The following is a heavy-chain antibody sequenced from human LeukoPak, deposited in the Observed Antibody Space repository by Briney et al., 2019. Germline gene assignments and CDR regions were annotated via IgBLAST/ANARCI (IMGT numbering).Heavy chain of an antibody. V-gene: IGHV3-7*01. CDR2: IKGDGSEK. J-gene: IGHJ4*02. Sequence: PGGSLRLSCAASGFTFSNYWMSWVRQTPGKGLEWVANIKGDGSEKYYYVDSVEGRFTISRDNAKKSVYLQMNTLRAEDTAVYYCARDEGVWSGSDYWGQGTLVTVSS. CDR3: ARDEGVWSGSDY. D-gene: IGHD3-3*01. CDR1: GFTFSNYW.